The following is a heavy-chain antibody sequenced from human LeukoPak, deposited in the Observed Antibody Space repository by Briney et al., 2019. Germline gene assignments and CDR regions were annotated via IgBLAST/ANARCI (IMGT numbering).Heavy chain of an antibody. CDR1: GGSFSDFH. Sequence: SETLSLTCAVYGGSFSDFHWSWIRQPPGKGLEWIGEINRSGGTNYNPSLKSRVTISLDTSKDQFSLNLTSVTAADTAVYYCARDPPGDGWYFDLWGRGTLVTVSS. V-gene: IGHV4-34*01. CDR3: ARDPPGDGWYFDL. CDR2: INRSGGT. D-gene: IGHD3-16*01. J-gene: IGHJ2*01.